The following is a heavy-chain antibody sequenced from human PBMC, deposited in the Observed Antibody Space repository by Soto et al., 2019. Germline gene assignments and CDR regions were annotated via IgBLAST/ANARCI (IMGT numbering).Heavy chain of an antibody. Sequence: EVQLLESGGGLVRPGGSLRLSCAASGFTFSNYGMSWVRQAPGKGLEWVSTIGTSGNTYYADAVKGRFTITSDNYRSTQYLQMSSLRAEDTAIYYCAKRGEKTGRNFDCWGQGTLVTVSS. CDR2: IGTSGNT. D-gene: IGHD3-10*01. CDR1: GFTFSNYG. CDR3: AKRGEKTGRNFDC. V-gene: IGHV3-23*01. J-gene: IGHJ4*02.